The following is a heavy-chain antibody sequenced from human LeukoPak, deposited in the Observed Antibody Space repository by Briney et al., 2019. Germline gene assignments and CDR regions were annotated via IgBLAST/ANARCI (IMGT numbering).Heavy chain of an antibody. CDR2: ISSSSSYI. CDR3: ARPLRGNYVLLLGY. CDR1: GFTFSSYS. V-gene: IGHV3-21*01. J-gene: IGHJ4*02. D-gene: IGHD1-7*01. Sequence: PGGSLRLSCAASGFTFSSYSMNWVRQAPGKGLEWVSSISSSSSYIYYADSVKGRFTISRDNAKNTLYLQMNSLRAEDTAVYYCARPLRGNYVLLLGYWGQGTLVTVSS.